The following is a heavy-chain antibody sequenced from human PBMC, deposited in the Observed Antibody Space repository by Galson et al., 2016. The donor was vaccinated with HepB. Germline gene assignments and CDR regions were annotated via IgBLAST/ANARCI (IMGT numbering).Heavy chain of an antibody. CDR1: GFSITSSAVA. Sequence: PALVKPTQTLSLTRTLSGFSITSSAVAVGWIRQPPGKALEWLALIYWDDTQRYSPSLRSRLTISKDTSKNQVALTMTNMDPVDTATYYCAHAHWRDLSLFDYWGQGIPVTVSS. CDR3: AHAHWRDLSLFDY. J-gene: IGHJ4*02. V-gene: IGHV2-5*02. D-gene: IGHD1-1*01. CDR2: IYWDDTQ.